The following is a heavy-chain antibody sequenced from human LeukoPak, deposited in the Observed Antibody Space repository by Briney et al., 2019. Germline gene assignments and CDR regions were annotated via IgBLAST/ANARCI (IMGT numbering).Heavy chain of an antibody. Sequence: GGSLRLSCAASGFTFSSYAMHWVRQAPGKGLEWVAVTSYDGSNKYYADSVKGRFTISRDNSKNTLYLQMNSLRAEDTAVYYCARVARNLAAYGGFDIWGQGTMVTVSS. J-gene: IGHJ3*02. CDR1: GFTFSSYA. CDR2: TSYDGSNK. D-gene: IGHD4/OR15-4a*01. CDR3: ARVARNLAAYGGFDI. V-gene: IGHV3-30-3*01.